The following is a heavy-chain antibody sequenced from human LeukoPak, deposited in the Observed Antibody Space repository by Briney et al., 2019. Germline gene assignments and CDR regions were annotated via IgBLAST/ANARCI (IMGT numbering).Heavy chain of an antibody. V-gene: IGHV3-48*03. J-gene: IGHJ4*02. CDR2: ISSSGSTI. D-gene: IGHD4-23*01. CDR1: GFTFSSCE. CDR3: ARDYGGNFDY. Sequence: SGGSLRLSCAASGFTFSSCEMNWVRQAPGKGLEWVSYISSSGSTIYYADSVKGRFTISRDNSKNTLYLQMNSLRAEDTAVYYCARDYGGNFDYWGQGTLVTVSS.